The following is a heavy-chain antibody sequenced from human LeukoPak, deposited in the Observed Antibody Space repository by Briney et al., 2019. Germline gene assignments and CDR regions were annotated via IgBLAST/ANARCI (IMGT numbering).Heavy chain of an antibody. CDR1: GFTVSSNY. CDR2: IYSGGST. CDR3: ARVLSILTRVDY. J-gene: IGHJ4*02. D-gene: IGHD3-9*01. Sequence: PGGSLRLSCAASGFTVSSNYMSWVRQAPGKGLEWVSAIYSGGSTYYADSVKGRFTISRDNSKNTLYLQMNSLRAEDTAVYYCARVLSILTRVDYWGQGTLVTVSS. V-gene: IGHV3-53*01.